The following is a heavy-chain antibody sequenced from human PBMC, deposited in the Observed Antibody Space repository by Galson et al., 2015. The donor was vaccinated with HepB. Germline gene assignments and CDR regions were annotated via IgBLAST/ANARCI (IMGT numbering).Heavy chain of an antibody. CDR3: ARPPYGSGSSDAFDI. D-gene: IGHD3-10*01. J-gene: IGHJ3*02. CDR2: IIPILGIA. Sequence: SVKVSCKASGGTFSSYTISWVRQAPGHGLEWMGRIIPILGIANYAQKFQGRVTITADKSTSTAYMELSSLRSEDTAVYYCARPPYGSGSSDAFDIWGQGTMVTVSS. CDR1: GGTFSSYT. V-gene: IGHV1-69*02.